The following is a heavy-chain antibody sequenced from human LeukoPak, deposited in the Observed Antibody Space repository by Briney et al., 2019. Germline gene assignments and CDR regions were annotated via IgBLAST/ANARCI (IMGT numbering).Heavy chain of an antibody. Sequence: GGSLRLSCAASGFTVNTYDMHWVRQAPGEGPEWIAYFGISGTIYYADSVRGRFTISRDNAKNSLFLQMNSLRVDDTAIYYCAGYGVYPYWGQGTLVTVSS. CDR3: AGYGVYPY. J-gene: IGHJ4*02. V-gene: IGHV3-48*01. CDR2: FGISGTI. D-gene: IGHD4-17*01. CDR1: GFTVNTYD.